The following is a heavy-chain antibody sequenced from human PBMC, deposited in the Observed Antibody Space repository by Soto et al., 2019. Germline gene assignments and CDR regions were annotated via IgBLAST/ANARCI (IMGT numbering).Heavy chain of an antibody. CDR1: GFTFSSYE. J-gene: IGHJ4*02. V-gene: IGHV3-48*03. Sequence: EVRLVESGGALVQPGGSLRLSCAASGFTFSSYEMTRVRQAPGRGLEWVSYISDSGHTIHYGDSVKGRFTISRDNAKNSLHLQMNSLTVEDTAVYYCARIGAGGWDVPFDFWGQGTLVTVSS. D-gene: IGHD6-19*01. CDR3: ARIGAGGWDVPFDF. CDR2: ISDSGHTI.